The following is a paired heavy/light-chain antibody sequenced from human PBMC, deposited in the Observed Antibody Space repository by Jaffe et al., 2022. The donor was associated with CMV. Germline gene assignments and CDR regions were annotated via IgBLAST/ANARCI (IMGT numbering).Light chain of an antibody. CDR1: HRISTNY. CDR3: QQYGSSPVT. V-gene: IGKV3-20*01. Sequence: EIVLTQSPGTLSLSPGERATLSCRASHRISTNYLAWHQQKPGQAPRLLIFGTSSRATGIADRFSGSGSGTDFTLTISGLEPEDSAVYYCQQYGSSPVTFGQGTKVEIK. CDR2: GTS. J-gene: IGKJ1*01.
Heavy chain of an antibody. Sequence: EVQLVESGGGLIQPGGSRRLSCVGSGFSFKNYAMNWVRQAPGKGLEWVSSISGSGRSTYYADSVRGRFTISRDNSKNTLYLQMNRLRAEDTAIFFCAKTGSSEYVWGDKNDTFDFWGHGTMVVVSS. CDR2: ISGSGRST. V-gene: IGHV3-23*04. D-gene: IGHD3-10*02. CDR1: GFSFKNYA. CDR3: AKTGSSEYVWGDKNDTFDF. J-gene: IGHJ3*01.